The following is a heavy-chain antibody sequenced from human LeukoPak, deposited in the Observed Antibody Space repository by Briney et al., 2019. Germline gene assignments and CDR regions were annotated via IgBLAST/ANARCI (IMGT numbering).Heavy chain of an antibody. CDR2: IGSTSSTI. CDR3: ARDHHRRLYDSQARDTFDI. Sequence: GGSLRLSCAASGFTFSTYTMNWVRQAPGKGLEWVSYIGSTSSTIYYADPVKGRFTISRDNAKNSLYLQMKSLRAEDTAVYYCARDHHRRLYDSQARDTFDIWGQGTMVTVSS. V-gene: IGHV3-48*01. J-gene: IGHJ3*02. D-gene: IGHD3-22*01. CDR1: GFTFSTYT.